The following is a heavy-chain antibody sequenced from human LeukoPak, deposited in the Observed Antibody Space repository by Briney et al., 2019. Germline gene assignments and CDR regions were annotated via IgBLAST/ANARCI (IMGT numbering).Heavy chain of an antibody. CDR3: ARVRVGATNAIFDY. CDR2: INWNGGST. D-gene: IGHD1-26*01. Sequence: GGSLRLSCAASGFTFDDYGMSWVRQAPGKGLEWVSGINWNGGSTGYADSVKGRFTTSRDNAKNSLYLQMNSLRAEDTALYYCARVRVGATNAIFDYWGQGTLVTVSS. J-gene: IGHJ4*02. CDR1: GFTFDDYG. V-gene: IGHV3-20*04.